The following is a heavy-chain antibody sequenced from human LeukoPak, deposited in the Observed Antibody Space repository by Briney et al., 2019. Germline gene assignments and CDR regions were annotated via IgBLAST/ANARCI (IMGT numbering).Heavy chain of an antibody. V-gene: IGHV3-7*01. CDR2: IKQDGSEK. Sequence: GGSLRLSCAASGFTFSSYWMSWVRQAPGKGLEWVANIKQDGSEKYYVDSVKGRFTISRDNAKNSLYLQMNSLRAEDTAVYYCARDRVLLWFGESGDAFDIWGQGTMVTVSS. CDR3: ARDRVLLWFGESGDAFDI. D-gene: IGHD3-10*01. J-gene: IGHJ3*02. CDR1: GFTFSSYW.